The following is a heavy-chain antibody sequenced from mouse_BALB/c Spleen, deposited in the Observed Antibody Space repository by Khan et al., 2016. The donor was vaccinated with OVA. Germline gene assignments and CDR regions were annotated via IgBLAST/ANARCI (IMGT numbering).Heavy chain of an antibody. Sequence: EVELVESGPGLVKPSQSLSLTCTVTGYSITSDYAWDWIRQFPGNKLEWMAYISYGGSTSYNPSLKSRISITRDTSKNQFFLQLNSVTTEDTATYYCARKNYYGYAMDYWGQGTSVTVSS. J-gene: IGHJ4*01. CDR1: GYSITSDYA. CDR3: ARKNYYGYAMDY. CDR2: ISYGGST. V-gene: IGHV3-2*02. D-gene: IGHD1-1*01.